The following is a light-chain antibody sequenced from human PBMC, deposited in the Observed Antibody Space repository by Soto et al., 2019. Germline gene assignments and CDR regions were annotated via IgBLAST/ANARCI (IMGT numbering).Light chain of an antibody. CDR1: SSDVGGYNY. CDR3: CSFAGTYTLYV. J-gene: IGLJ1*01. Sequence: QDTRTEPRRVSGSIGQSATISCTGTSSDVGGYNYVSWYQQHPGKAPKLMIYDVSKRPSGVPDRFSGSKSGNTASLTISGLQAEDEADYYCCSFAGTYTLYVFGTGTKVTVL. CDR2: DVS. V-gene: IGLV2-11*01.